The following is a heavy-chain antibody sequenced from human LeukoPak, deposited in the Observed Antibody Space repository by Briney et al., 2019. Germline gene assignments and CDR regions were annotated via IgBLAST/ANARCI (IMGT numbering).Heavy chain of an antibody. J-gene: IGHJ5*01. V-gene: IGHV3-53*01. D-gene: IGHD1-20*01. Sequence: PGGSLRLSCAASGFTVSSNYMNWVRQAPGKGLEWVSGIYVDGSTYYADSVKGRFTIPRDNSRNTLYLQMNSLRAEDTAVYYCPRITAYDDSWGQGTLVTVFS. CDR1: GFTVSSNY. CDR2: IYVDGST. CDR3: PRITAYDDS.